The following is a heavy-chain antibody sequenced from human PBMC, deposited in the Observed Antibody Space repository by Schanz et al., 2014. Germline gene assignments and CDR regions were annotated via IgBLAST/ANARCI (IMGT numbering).Heavy chain of an antibody. CDR1: GFTVNNYA. J-gene: IGHJ6*03. CDR2: ITRQGTT. V-gene: IGHV3-23*04. D-gene: IGHD6-19*01. CDR3: ARDHQWLARYYMDV. Sequence: VQLVESGGGLVQPGGSLRLSCTVSGFTVNNYAMNWVRQAPGRGLEWVSGITRQGTTYYADSVKGRFTISRDNPKKTLYLQMNSLRAEDTAVYYCARDHQWLARYYMDVWGKGTTVTVSS.